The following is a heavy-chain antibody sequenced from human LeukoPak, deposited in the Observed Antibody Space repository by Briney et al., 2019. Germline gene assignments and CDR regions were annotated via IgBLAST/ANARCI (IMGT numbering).Heavy chain of an antibody. CDR2: IYYSGST. CDR3: ARQAIYSSSGGAFDI. CDR1: GGSISSYY. J-gene: IGHJ3*02. V-gene: IGHV4-59*08. Sequence: PSETLSLTCTVSGGSISSYYWNWIRQPPGKGLEWIGYIYYSGSTNYNPSLKSRVTISVDTSKNQFSLKLSSVTAADTAVYYCARQAIYSSSGGAFDIWGQGTMVTVSS. D-gene: IGHD6-13*01.